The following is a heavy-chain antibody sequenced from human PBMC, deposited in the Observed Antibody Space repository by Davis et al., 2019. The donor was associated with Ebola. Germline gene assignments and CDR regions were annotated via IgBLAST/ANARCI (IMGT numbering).Heavy chain of an antibody. CDR1: GGSFSGYY. CDR3: ARGEYNGNPGRKNNWFDP. Sequence: PSETLSLTCAVYGGSFSGYYWSWIRQPPGKGLEWIGEINHSGSTNYNPSLKSRVTISVDTSKNQFSLKLRAVTAADTAVYYCARGEYNGNPGRKNNWFDPWGQGTLVTVSS. CDR2: INHSGST. J-gene: IGHJ5*02. D-gene: IGHD1-14*01. V-gene: IGHV4-34*01.